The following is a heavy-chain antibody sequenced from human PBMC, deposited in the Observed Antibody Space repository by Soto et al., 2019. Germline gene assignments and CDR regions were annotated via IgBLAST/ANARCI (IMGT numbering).Heavy chain of an antibody. V-gene: IGHV1-58*01. CDR1: GFTFTSSA. CDR2: IVVGSGNT. Sequence: QMQLVQSGPEVTKPGTSVKVSCKASGFTFTSSAVQWVRQARGQRLEWIGWIVVGSGNTNYAQRFQEEVTITRDMATSTDHMELSSLRPEDTAVYYCGGDGTYCGGYSYVDWGQGTLVTASS. J-gene: IGHJ4*02. D-gene: IGHD2-21*02. CDR3: GGDGTYCGGYSYVD.